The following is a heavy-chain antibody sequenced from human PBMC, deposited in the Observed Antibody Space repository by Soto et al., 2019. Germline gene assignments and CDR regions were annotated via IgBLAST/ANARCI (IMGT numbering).Heavy chain of an antibody. Sequence: VHLLESGGGLVQPGGSLRLSCAPSGVTFSGFIMDWVRQAPGKGLEWVSEISPRGDVTNYAESVKGRFTVSRDNSRNSLYLQLSSLRFDDTAVYYCAKRLWAVGGPFHYWGQGTLVTVSS. CDR3: AKRLWAVGGPFHY. D-gene: IGHD2-15*01. J-gene: IGHJ4*02. V-gene: IGHV3-23*01. CDR2: ISPRGDVT. CDR1: GVTFSGFI.